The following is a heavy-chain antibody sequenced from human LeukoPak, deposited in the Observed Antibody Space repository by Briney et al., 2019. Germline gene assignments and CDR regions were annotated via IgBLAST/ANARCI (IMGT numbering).Heavy chain of an antibody. Sequence: VASVKVSCKASGGTFSSYAISWVRQAPGQGLEWMGRIIPIFGTANYAQKFQGRVTITTDESTSTAYMELSSLRSEDTAVYYCARDRDVVVPAAIGYYYYYYMDVWSKGTTATVSS. D-gene: IGHD2-2*01. CDR2: IIPIFGTA. CDR3: ARDRDVVVPAAIGYYYYYYMDV. V-gene: IGHV1-69*05. CDR1: GGTFSSYA. J-gene: IGHJ6*03.